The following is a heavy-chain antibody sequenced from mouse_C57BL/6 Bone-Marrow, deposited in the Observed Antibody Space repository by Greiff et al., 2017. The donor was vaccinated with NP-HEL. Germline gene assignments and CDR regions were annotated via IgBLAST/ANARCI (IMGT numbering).Heavy chain of an antibody. CDR1: GFTFSSYA. CDR2: ISDGGSYT. Sequence: VQLKQSGGGLVKPGGSLKLSCAASGFTFSSYAMSWVRQTPEKRLEWVATISDGGSYTYYPDNVKGRFTISRDNAKNNLYLQMSHLKSEDTAMYYCARDQGGVDYWGQGTTLTVSS. CDR3: ARDQGGVDY. J-gene: IGHJ2*01. V-gene: IGHV5-4*01. D-gene: IGHD3-2*02.